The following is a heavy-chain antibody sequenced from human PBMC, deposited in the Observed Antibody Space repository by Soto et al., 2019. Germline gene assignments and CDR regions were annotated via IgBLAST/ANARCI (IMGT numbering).Heavy chain of an antibody. D-gene: IGHD3-22*01. CDR1: GGTFNSFA. CDR3: ASGYYDSSGYSIDY. Sequence: SVKVSCKSSGGTFNSFAFSWVRQAPGEGLEWMGGLIVILGSTNYAQKFEGRVTITADEGSSTAYMEMSGLRSEDTAVYFCASGYYDSSGYSIDYWGQGTQVTVSS. V-gene: IGHV1-69*13. CDR2: LIVILGST. J-gene: IGHJ4*02.